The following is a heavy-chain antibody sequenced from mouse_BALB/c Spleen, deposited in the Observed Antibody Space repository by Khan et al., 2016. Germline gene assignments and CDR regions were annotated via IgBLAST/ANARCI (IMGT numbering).Heavy chain of an antibody. CDR1: GFTFSNDW. J-gene: IGHJ1*01. Sequence: EVKLEESGGGLVQPGGSMKLSCVASGFTFSNDWMNWVRQSPEKGLEWVAEIRLKSNKYATHYAETVKGRCTISRDDCKSRVYLQMNNLRAEYTGIYYCTRLQGWYFDVWGAGTPVTVSS. CDR2: IRLKSNKYAT. CDR3: TRLQGWYFDV. V-gene: IGHV6-6*02.